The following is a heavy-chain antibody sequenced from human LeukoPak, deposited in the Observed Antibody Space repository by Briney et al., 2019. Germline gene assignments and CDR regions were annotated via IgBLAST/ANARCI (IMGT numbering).Heavy chain of an antibody. CDR3: AKDRVWSGYYNFDY. V-gene: IGHV3-30*02. CDR2: IRYDGSNK. J-gene: IGHJ4*02. D-gene: IGHD3-3*01. CDR1: GFTFSNSW. Sequence: GGSLRLSCAASGFTFSNSWMSWVRQAPGKGLEWVAFIRYDGSNKYYADSVKGRFTISRDNSKNTLYLQMNSLRAEDTAVYYCAKDRVWSGYYNFDYWGQGTLVTVSS.